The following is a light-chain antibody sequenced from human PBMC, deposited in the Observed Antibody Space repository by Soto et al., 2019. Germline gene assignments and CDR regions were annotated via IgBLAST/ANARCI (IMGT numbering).Light chain of an antibody. CDR2: DAS. Sequence: EIVLTQSPATLSLSPGQRATLSCRASQSVSTYLAWYHQKPGQAPRLLIYDASTMATGIPARFSGSGSGTDFNLTISSLEPEDFAVYYCQQRSNWPPTWTFGQGTKVEIK. CDR3: QQRSNWPPTWT. J-gene: IGKJ1*01. CDR1: QSVSTY. V-gene: IGKV3-11*01.